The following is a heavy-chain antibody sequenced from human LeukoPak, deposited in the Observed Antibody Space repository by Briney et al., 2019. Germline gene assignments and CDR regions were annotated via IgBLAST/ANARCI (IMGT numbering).Heavy chain of an antibody. CDR3: AKDRRPLLRGVISDY. D-gene: IGHD3-10*01. CDR2: IPYDGSNK. V-gene: IGHV3-30*18. Sequence: PGRSLRLSCAASGFTFSSYGMHWVRQAPGKGLEWMTFIPYDGSNKYYADSVKGRFTISRDNSKITLYLQMNSLRVEDTAVYYCAKDRRPLLRGVISDYWGQGTLVTVSS. J-gene: IGHJ4*02. CDR1: GFTFSSYG.